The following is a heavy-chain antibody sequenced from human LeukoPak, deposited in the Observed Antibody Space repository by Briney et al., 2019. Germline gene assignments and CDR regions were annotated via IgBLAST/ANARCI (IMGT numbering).Heavy chain of an antibody. CDR3: ARVFGLITSH. CDR1: GFTFCNYG. J-gene: IGHJ1*01. CDR2: IWYDGSKK. V-gene: IGHV3-33*01. D-gene: IGHD3/OR15-3a*01. Sequence: GGSLRLSCAASGFTFCNYGMHWVRQVPGKGLEWVALIWYDGSKKLYGDSVKGRFTISRDDSKNTLYLQMNSLRAEDTAVYYCARVFGLITSHWGQGTLVTVSS.